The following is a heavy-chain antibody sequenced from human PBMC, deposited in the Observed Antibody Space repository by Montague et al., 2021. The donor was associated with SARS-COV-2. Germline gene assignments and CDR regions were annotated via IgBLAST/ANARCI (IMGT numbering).Heavy chain of an antibody. CDR1: GGSIITGSNFY. Sequence: TLSLTCAVSGGSIITGSNFYWGWIRQSAGKGLEWIGRIHSSGGTNYNSSLRSRPTMSVDSSANQFSLKLTSVTAADTAVYYCARDYYDSTGLNWFDPWGQGLLVTVSS. D-gene: IGHD3-22*01. V-gene: IGHV4-61*02. J-gene: IGHJ5*02. CDR3: ARDYYDSTGLNWFDP. CDR2: IHSSGGT.